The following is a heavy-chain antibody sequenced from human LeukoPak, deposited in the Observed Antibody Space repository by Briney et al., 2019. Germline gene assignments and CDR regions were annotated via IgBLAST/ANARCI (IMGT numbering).Heavy chain of an antibody. J-gene: IGHJ6*02. V-gene: IGHV3-23*01. Sequence: GGSLRLSCAASGFTFSSYAMSWVRQAPGKGLEWVSAISGSGGSTYYADSVEGRFTVSRDNAKNSLYLQMNSLRAEDTAVYYCAREGYYYGMDVWGQGTTVTVSS. CDR3: AREGYYYGMDV. CDR2: ISGSGGST. CDR1: GFTFSSYA.